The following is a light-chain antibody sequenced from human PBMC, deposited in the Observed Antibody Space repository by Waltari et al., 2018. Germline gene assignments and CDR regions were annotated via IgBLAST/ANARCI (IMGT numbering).Light chain of an antibody. CDR3: CSYAGSSTPVV. Sequence: QSALTQPAAVAGSPGQSITISCTGTSSDVGSYNLVSCYQQHPGKAHKLMIYEVSKLPSGFSNRFSGSKSGNTASLTISGLQAEDEADYYCCSYAGSSTPVVFGGGTKLTVL. J-gene: IGLJ2*01. CDR2: EVS. CDR1: SSDVGSYNL. V-gene: IGLV2-23*02.